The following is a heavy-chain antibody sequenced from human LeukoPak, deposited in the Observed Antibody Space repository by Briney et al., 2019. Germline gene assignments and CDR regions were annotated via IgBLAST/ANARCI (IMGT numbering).Heavy chain of an antibody. CDR3: TKDSGTYNWLDL. Sequence: PGGSLRLSCAASGFTFSSYEMNWVRQAPGKGLEWVSYISSSGSTIYYADSVKGRFTISRDNAKNSLYLHMDTLKTEDTALYYCTKDSGTYNWLDLWGQGTLVTVSS. CDR1: GFTFSSYE. D-gene: IGHD1-26*01. J-gene: IGHJ5*02. V-gene: IGHV3-48*03. CDR2: ISSSGSTI.